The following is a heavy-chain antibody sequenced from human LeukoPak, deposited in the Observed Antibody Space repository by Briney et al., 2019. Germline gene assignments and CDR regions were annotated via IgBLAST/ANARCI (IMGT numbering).Heavy chain of an antibody. CDR2: ISSSGSTI. D-gene: IGHD3-3*01. Sequence: GGSLRLSCAASGFTFSDYYMSWIRQAPGKGLEWVSYISSSGSTIYYADSVKGRFTISRDNSKNTLYLQMNSLRAEDTAVYYCARGGYDFWSGYSTYYFDYWGQGTLVTVSS. CDR1: GFTFSDYY. CDR3: ARGGYDFWSGYSTYYFDY. V-gene: IGHV3-11*04. J-gene: IGHJ4*02.